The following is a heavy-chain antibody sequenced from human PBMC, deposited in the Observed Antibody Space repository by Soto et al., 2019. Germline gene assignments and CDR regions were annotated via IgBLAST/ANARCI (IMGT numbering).Heavy chain of an antibody. J-gene: IGHJ4*02. CDR2: INAGNGNT. D-gene: IGHD6-6*01. CDR1: A. Sequence: AMHWVRQAPGQRLEWMGWINAGNGNTKYSQKFQGRVTITRDTSASTAYMELSSLRSEDTAVYYCARESIAAPRGGNYFDYWGQGTLVTVSS. CDR3: ARESIAAPRGGNYFDY. V-gene: IGHV1-3*01.